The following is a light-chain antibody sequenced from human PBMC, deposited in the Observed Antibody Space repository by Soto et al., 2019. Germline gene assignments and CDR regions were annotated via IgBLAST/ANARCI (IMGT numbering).Light chain of an antibody. CDR3: CSYAGSYTYV. CDR1: SSDVGGYNY. CDR2: DVG. J-gene: IGLJ1*01. V-gene: IGLV2-11*01. Sequence: QSALTQPRSVSGSPGQSVTISCTGTSSDVGGYNYVSWYQQHPGKAPKLMIYDVGKRPSGVPDRFSGSKSGNTASLTISGLQAEDEADYYCCSYAGSYTYVVGTGTKVTVL.